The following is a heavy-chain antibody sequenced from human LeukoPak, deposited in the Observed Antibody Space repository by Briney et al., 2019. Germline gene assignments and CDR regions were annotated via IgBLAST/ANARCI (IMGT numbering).Heavy chain of an antibody. CDR2: IRYDGSNK. V-gene: IGHV3-30*02. D-gene: IGHD3-9*01. Sequence: GGSLRLSCAASGFTFSSYGMHWVRQAPGKGLEWVAFIRYDGSNKYYADSVKGRFTISRDNSKNTLYLQMNSLRAEDTAVYYCAKDNADMNYYFDYWGQGTLVTVSS. CDR1: GFTFSSYG. CDR3: AKDNADMNYYFDY. J-gene: IGHJ4*02.